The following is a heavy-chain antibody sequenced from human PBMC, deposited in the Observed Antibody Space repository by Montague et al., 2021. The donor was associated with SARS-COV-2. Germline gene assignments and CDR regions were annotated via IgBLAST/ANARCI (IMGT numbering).Heavy chain of an antibody. D-gene: IGHD6-19*01. CDR2: ISYSGST. CDR1: GGSITSSNYY. CDR3: ARVGSIGWYAPGYFDY. Sequence: SETLSLTCTVSGGSITSSNYYWGWIRQPPGKGLEWFGSISYSGSTYYNPSLKGRVTISVDTSKHQFSLRLSSVTAADTAVYYCARVGSIGWYAPGYFDYWGQGTLVTVSS. J-gene: IGHJ4*02. V-gene: IGHV4-39*01.